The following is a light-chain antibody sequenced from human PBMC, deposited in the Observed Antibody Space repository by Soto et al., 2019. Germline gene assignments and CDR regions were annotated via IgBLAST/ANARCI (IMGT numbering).Light chain of an antibody. Sequence: EIVMTPSPATLSVSPVERATLSCRASQSVSSYLAWYQQKPGQAPRLLIYDASNRATGIPARFSGSGSGTDFTLTISRLEPEDFAVYYCQRYGSSPWTFGQGTKVDI. J-gene: IGKJ1*01. CDR3: QRYGSSPWT. CDR2: DAS. V-gene: IGKV3-20*01. CDR1: QSVSSY.